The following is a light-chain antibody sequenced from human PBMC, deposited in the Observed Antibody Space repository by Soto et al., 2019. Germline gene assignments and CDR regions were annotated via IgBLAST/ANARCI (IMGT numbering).Light chain of an antibody. Sequence: EIVMTQSPPTLSVSPGEKATLSCRASQSVSSNLAWYQQKPGQAPRLLIYGASTRATGIPARFSGSGSGTEFTLTISSLQSEDFAVYYCQQYNNWPPLTFGGGTKVDI. CDR2: GAS. J-gene: IGKJ4*01. CDR1: QSVSSN. CDR3: QQYNNWPPLT. V-gene: IGKV3-15*01.